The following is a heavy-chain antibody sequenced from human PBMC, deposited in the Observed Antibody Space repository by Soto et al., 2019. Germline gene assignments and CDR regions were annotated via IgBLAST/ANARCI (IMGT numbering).Heavy chain of an antibody. CDR2: ISSSSYT. Sequence: QVQLVESGGGLVKPGGSLRLSCAASGFTFSDYYMSWIRQAPGKGLEWVSYISSSSYTNYADSVKGRFTISRDNAKNSLYLQMNSLRAEDTAVYYCARDHVVVPAAIKGTLETSPGKGAYYYYGMDVWGQGTTVTVSS. V-gene: IGHV3-11*06. J-gene: IGHJ6*02. CDR1: GFTFSDYY. CDR3: ARDHVVVPAAIKGTLETSPGKGAYYYYGMDV. D-gene: IGHD2-2*02.